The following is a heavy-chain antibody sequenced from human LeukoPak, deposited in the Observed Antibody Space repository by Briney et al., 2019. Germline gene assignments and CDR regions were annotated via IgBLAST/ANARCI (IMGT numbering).Heavy chain of an antibody. Sequence: GESLEISCKGSGYSFTSYWIGWVRQMPGKGLELMGIIYPADSDTRYSPSFQGQVTISADKSISTAYLQWNSLKASDTAMYYCARGQLLYGGNSNAFDVWGQGTMVTVSS. J-gene: IGHJ3*01. D-gene: IGHD4-23*01. CDR2: IYPADSDT. CDR1: GYSFTSYW. CDR3: ARGQLLYGGNSNAFDV. V-gene: IGHV5-51*01.